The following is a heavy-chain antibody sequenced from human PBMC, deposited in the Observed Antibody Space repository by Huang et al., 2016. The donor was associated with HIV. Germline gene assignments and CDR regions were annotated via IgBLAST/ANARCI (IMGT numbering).Heavy chain of an antibody. V-gene: IGHV3-30*18. CDR2: ISYDGSNK. J-gene: IGHJ4*02. D-gene: IGHD6-13*01. Sequence: VQLVESGGGVVQPGRSLRLSCAASGFTFSSYGMHWVRQAPGKGLEWVAVISYDGSNKYYADSVKGRFTISRDNSKNTLYLQMNSLRAEETAVYYCAKGPMGGDSSSSGYAYWGQGTLVTVSS. CDR1: GFTFSSYG. CDR3: AKGPMGGDSSSSGYAY.